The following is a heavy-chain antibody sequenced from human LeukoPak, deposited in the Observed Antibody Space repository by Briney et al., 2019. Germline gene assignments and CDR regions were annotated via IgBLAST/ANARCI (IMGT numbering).Heavy chain of an antibody. CDR3: ARGTHKSITMAVVAPRGSNWFDP. Sequence: ASVTVSCKASGYTFTGYYMHWVRQAPGEGLEWMGWINPNSGGTKYAQKFQGRVTMTRDTSINTAYMEVRRLTSDDTAVYYCARGTHKSITMAVVAPRGSNWFDPWGQGTLVTVSS. J-gene: IGHJ5*02. V-gene: IGHV1-2*02. D-gene: IGHD3-22*01. CDR1: GYTFTGYY. CDR2: INPNSGGT.